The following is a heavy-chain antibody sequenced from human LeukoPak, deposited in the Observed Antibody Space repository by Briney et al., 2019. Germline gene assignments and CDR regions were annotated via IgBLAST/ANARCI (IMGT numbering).Heavy chain of an antibody. CDR2: ISSSSSYI. D-gene: IGHD6-13*01. CDR1: GFTFSSYS. Sequence: GGSLRLSCSTSGFTFSSYSMNLVRPGPGEGLEWVSSISSSSSYIYYADSVKGRFTISRDNAKNSLYLQMNSLRAEDTAVYYCARVAAAAVHDWGQGTLVTVSS. V-gene: IGHV3-21*01. CDR3: ARVAAAAVHD. J-gene: IGHJ4*02.